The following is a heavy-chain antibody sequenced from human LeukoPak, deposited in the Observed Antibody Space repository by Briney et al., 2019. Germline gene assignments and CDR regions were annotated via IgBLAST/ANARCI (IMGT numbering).Heavy chain of an antibody. CDR1: GFTFSSYA. Sequence: GGSLRLSCAASGFTFSSYAMHWVRQAPGKGLEWVAVISYDGSNKYYADSVKGLFTISRDNSKNTLYLQMNSLRAEDTAVYYCARGRYYFDYWGQGTLVTVSS. V-gene: IGHV3-30-3*01. J-gene: IGHJ4*02. CDR2: ISYDGSNK. CDR3: ARGRYYFDY.